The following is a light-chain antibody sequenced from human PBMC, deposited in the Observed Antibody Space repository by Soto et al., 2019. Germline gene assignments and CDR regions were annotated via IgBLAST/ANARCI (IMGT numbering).Light chain of an antibody. Sequence: QSPLTQPASVSGSPGQSITISCTGASSDVGDYNYVSWYQHHPGKAPKLVIYDVSSRPSGVSGRFSGSKSGNTASLTISGLQAEDEADYYCSSYATSSTLEWVFGGGTKLTVL. CDR3: SSYATSSTLEWV. CDR1: SSDVGDYNY. V-gene: IGLV2-14*03. J-gene: IGLJ3*02. CDR2: DVS.